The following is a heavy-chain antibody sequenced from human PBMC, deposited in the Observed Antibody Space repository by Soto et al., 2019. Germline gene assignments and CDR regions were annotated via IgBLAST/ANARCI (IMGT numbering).Heavy chain of an antibody. CDR2: INHSGST. Sequence: PSETLSLTCAVYGGSFSGYYWSWIRQPPGKGLEWIGEINHSGSTNYNPSLKSRVTISVDTSKNQFSLKLSSVTAADTAVYYCARDTGYYDNSGYCDYWGQGTLVTGSS. CDR3: ARDTGYYDNSGYCDY. CDR1: GGSFSGYY. V-gene: IGHV4-34*01. D-gene: IGHD3-22*01. J-gene: IGHJ4*02.